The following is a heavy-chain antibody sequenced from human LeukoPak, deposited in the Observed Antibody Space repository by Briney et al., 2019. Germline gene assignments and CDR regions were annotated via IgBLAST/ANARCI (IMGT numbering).Heavy chain of an antibody. CDR2: ISGSGGST. Sequence: GGSLRLSCAASGFTFSSFTMSWXXQAPGKGLEWVXXISGSGGSTSYADSVKGRFTISRDDSKNMVYLQMNTLRAEDTAVYYCAKECKTCGYYFALDVWGQGTTVTVSS. D-gene: IGHD2-8*01. CDR1: GFTFSSFT. CDR3: AKECKTCGYYFALDV. V-gene: IGHV3-23*01. J-gene: IGHJ6*02.